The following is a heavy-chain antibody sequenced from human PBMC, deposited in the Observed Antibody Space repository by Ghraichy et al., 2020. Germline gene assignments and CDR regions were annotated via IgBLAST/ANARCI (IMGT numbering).Heavy chain of an antibody. CDR1: GGSISSSSYY. Sequence: SQTLSLTCTVSGGSISSSSYYWGWIRPPPGKGLEWIGSIYYSGSTYDNPYPKSRVTISVDTAKNQFSLKLSSVTAADTALYYCARHSGSYFSQVIDYWGQGTLVTVSS. CDR2: IYYSGST. V-gene: IGHV4-39*01. CDR3: ARHSGSYFSQVIDY. J-gene: IGHJ4*02. D-gene: IGHD1-26*01.